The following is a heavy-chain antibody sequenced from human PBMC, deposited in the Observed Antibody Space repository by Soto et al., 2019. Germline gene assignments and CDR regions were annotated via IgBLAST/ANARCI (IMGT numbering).Heavy chain of an antibody. V-gene: IGHV3-23*01. Sequence: EVQLLESGGGLVQPGGSLRLSCGASGFTFSNYAMTWVRLAPGKGLEWVSAISDSGGSTYYGDSVKGRFTISRDNSKNTLYLQMNSLRAEDTAVYYCAIDLGGRYYYDSLGYWGQGTLVTVSS. CDR3: AIDLGGRYYYDSLGY. J-gene: IGHJ4*02. CDR1: GFTFSNYA. D-gene: IGHD3-22*01. CDR2: ISDSGGST.